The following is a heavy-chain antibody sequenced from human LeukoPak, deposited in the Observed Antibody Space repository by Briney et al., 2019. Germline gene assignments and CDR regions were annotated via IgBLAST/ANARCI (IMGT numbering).Heavy chain of an antibody. Sequence: LETLSLTCTVSGGSISSYYWSWIRQPPGKGLEWIGYIYYSGSTNYNPSLKSRVTISVDTSKNQFSLKLSSVTAADTAVYYCARGGSGWYFIDYWGQGTLVTVSS. J-gene: IGHJ4*02. CDR2: IYYSGST. CDR1: GGSISSYY. V-gene: IGHV4-59*13. D-gene: IGHD6-19*01. CDR3: ARGGSGWYFIDY.